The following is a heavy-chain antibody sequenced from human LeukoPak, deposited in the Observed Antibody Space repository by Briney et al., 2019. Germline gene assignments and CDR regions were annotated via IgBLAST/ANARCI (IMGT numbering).Heavy chain of an antibody. Sequence: PGGSLRLSCAASGFTVSSNYMTWVRQAPGKGLEWVSVIYSGGSTYYADSVKGRFTISRDNSKNTLCLQKSSLRGEDTAVYYCARGRDIAAAVGFFDYWGQGALVTVSS. CDR1: GFTVSSNY. D-gene: IGHD6-13*01. J-gene: IGHJ4*02. V-gene: IGHV3-66*01. CDR3: ARGRDIAAAVGFFDY. CDR2: IYSGGST.